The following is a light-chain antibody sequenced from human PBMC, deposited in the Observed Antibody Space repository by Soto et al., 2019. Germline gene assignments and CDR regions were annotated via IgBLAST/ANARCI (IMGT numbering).Light chain of an antibody. CDR2: EVS. CDR3: SSYTSSSTGV. V-gene: IGLV2-14*01. Sequence: QSALTQSASVSGSPGQSITISCTGTSSDVGTYDYVSWYQQHPGKAPKLMIYEVSNRPSGVSNRFSGSKSGNTASLTISGLQAEDEADYSCSSYTSSSTGVFGGGTKLTVL. J-gene: IGLJ2*01. CDR1: SSDVGTYDY.